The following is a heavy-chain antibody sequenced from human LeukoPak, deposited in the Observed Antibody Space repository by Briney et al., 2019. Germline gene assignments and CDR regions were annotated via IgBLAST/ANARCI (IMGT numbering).Heavy chain of an antibody. J-gene: IGHJ4*02. CDR1: GASISSSSSY. CDR2: IYSRGNT. Sequence: SETLSLTCTVSGASISSSSSYWGWIRQPPGKGLEWLGNIYSRGNTYYKPSLRSRVTISIDTSKNQFSLKLSSVTAADTAVYYCARVGREWELPDYWGQGTLVTVSS. D-gene: IGHD1-26*01. CDR3: ARVGREWELPDY. V-gene: IGHV4-39*07.